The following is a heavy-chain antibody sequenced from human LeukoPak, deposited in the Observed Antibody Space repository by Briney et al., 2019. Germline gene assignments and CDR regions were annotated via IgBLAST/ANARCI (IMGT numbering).Heavy chain of an antibody. CDR1: GYSFTSYW. V-gene: IGHV5-51*01. CDR2: IYPSDSDT. J-gene: IGHJ4*02. Sequence: GESLKISCKGSGYSFTSYWIGWVRQMPGKGLEWMGIIYPSDSDTRYSPSFQGQVTISADKSISTAYLQWSSLKASDTAMYYCARQSPMARGVIRYFDYWGQGTLVTVSS. CDR3: ARQSPMARGVIRYFDY. D-gene: IGHD3-10*01.